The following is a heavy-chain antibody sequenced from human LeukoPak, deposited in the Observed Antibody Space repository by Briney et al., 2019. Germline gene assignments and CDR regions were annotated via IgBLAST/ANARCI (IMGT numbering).Heavy chain of an antibody. D-gene: IGHD6-13*01. J-gene: IGHJ4*02. V-gene: IGHV3-23*01. CDR3: ANLWKAAAGSY. Sequence: PGGSLRLPCAAPGFTFSSYAMSWVRQAPGKGLEWVSAISGSGGSTYYADSVKGRFTISRDNSKNTLYLQMNSLRAEDTAVYYCANLWKAAAGSYWGQGTLVTVSS. CDR1: GFTFSSYA. CDR2: ISGSGGST.